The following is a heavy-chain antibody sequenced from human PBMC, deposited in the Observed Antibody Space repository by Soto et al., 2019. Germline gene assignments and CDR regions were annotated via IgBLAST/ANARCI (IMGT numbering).Heavy chain of an antibody. V-gene: IGHV3-21*01. CDR3: VRERGWHLYFDY. CDR1: GFTFSRHS. CDR2: ISHDSNFI. J-gene: IGHJ4*02. Sequence: GESLKISCAASGFTFSRHSMNWVRQAPGKGLEWVALISHDSNFIYYADSVKGRFTISRDNDKNSVFLQMNSLRTEDTALYYCVRERGWHLYFDYWGQGAQVTV.